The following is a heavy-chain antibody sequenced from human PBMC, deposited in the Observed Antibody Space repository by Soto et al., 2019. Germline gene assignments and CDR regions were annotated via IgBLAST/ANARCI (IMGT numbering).Heavy chain of an antibody. CDR2: ISGSGGST. CDR3: ATAMVRENNWFDP. Sequence: GGSLRLSCAASGFTFSGYAMSWVRQAPGKGLEWVSAISGSGGSTYYADSVKGRFTISRDNSKNTLYLQMNSLRAEDTAVYYCATAMVRENNWFDPWGQGTLVTVSS. CDR1: GFTFSGYA. V-gene: IGHV3-23*01. J-gene: IGHJ5*02. D-gene: IGHD3-10*01.